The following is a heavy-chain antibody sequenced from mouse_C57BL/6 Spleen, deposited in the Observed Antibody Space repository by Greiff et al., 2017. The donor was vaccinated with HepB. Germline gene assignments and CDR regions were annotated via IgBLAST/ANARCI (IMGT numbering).Heavy chain of an antibody. V-gene: IGHV14-1*01. CDR2: IDPEDGDT. Sequence: EVQLQQSGAELVRPGASVKLSCTASGFNIKDYYMHWVKQRPEQGLEWIGRIDPEDGDTEYDPKFQGKATMTADTSSNTAYLQLSSLTSEDTAVYYCTYCSSSYDFDVWGKGTTVTVSS. CDR3: TYCSSSYDFDV. D-gene: IGHD1-1*01. CDR1: GFNIKDYY. J-gene: IGHJ1*03.